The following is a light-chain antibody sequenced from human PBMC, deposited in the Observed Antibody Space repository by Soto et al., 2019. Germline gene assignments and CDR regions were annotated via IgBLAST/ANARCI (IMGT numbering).Light chain of an antibody. CDR3: QQRSNWVT. Sequence: EIVLTQSPATLSLSPGERATLSCRASQSVSRYLAWYQQKPGQAPRLLIYDASNRATSIPARFSGSGSGTDFTLTISSLEPEDFAVYYCQQRSNWVTFGGGTKVEI. V-gene: IGKV3-11*01. J-gene: IGKJ4*01. CDR2: DAS. CDR1: QSVSRY.